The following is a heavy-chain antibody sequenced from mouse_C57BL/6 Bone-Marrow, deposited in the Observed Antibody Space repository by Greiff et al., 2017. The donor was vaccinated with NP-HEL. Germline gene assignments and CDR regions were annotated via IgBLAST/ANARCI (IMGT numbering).Heavy chain of an antibody. CDR1: GYTFTSYW. Sequence: QVQLQQPGAELVKPGASVKLSCKASGYTFTSYWMHWVKQRPGQGLEWIGMIHPNSGSTNYNEKFKSKATLTVDKSSSTAYMQLSSLTSEDSAVYYCARLLYDYYFDYWGQGTTLTVSS. CDR3: ARLLYDYYFDY. V-gene: IGHV1-64*01. CDR2: IHPNSGST. D-gene: IGHD2-4*01. J-gene: IGHJ2*01.